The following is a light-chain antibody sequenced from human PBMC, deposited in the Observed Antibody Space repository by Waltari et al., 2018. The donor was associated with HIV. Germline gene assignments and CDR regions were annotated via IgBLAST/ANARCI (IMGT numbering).Light chain of an antibody. V-gene: IGKV3-15*01. J-gene: IGKJ1*01. CDR1: QSVSSN. CDR3: QHYNNWPWT. Sequence: EKVLTQSPATLSVSPGERATLSCRASQSVSSNLAWYQQKPGQAPRLLIYGAFTRATGIPARFSGSGSGTEFTLTISSLQSEDFAVYDCQHYNNWPWTFGQGTKVATK. CDR2: GAF.